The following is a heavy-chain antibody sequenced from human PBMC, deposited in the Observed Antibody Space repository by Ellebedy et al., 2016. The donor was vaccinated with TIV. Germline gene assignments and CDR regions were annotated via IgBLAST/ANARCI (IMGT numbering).Heavy chain of an antibody. CDR1: GFTFSNFG. V-gene: IGHV1-18*01. CDR3: ARGGNLPSYYYGLDV. J-gene: IGHJ6*02. D-gene: IGHD1-7*01. Sequence: ASVKVSCXASGFTFSNFGINWVRQAPGQGLEWMGWISAYNGHTKYVQKLQGRLTTTTDTSTNTAYMELTNVTSDDTAVYYCARGGNLPSYYYGLDVWGQGTTVIVSS. CDR2: ISAYNGHT.